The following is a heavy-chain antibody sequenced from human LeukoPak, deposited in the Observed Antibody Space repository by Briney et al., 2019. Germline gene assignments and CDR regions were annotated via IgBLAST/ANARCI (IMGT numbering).Heavy chain of an antibody. Sequence: GGTLRLSCAASGFTFTNHGMSWVRQALGKGLEWVPAITGSGDRTYYADSVKGRFTISRDNSKNTLYLQMNSLRAEDTALYYCAKDRMDPVNYWGQGTLVTVSS. J-gene: IGHJ4*02. CDR2: ITGSGDRT. CDR3: AKDRMDPVNY. D-gene: IGHD2-2*03. CDR1: GFTFTNHG. V-gene: IGHV3-23*01.